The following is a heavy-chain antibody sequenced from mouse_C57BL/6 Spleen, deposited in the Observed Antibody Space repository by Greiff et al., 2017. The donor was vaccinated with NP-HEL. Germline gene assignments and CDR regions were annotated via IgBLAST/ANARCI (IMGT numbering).Heavy chain of an antibody. V-gene: IGHV1-19*01. CDR2: INPYNGGT. D-gene: IGHD2-1*01. Sequence: EVKLMESGPVLVKPGASVKMSCKASGYTFTDYYMNWVKQSHGKSLEWIGVINPYNGGTSYNQKFKGKATLTVDKSSSTAYMELNSLTSEDSAVYYCARADGNYGYAMDYWGQGTSVTVSS. J-gene: IGHJ4*01. CDR1: GYTFTDYY. CDR3: ARADGNYGYAMDY.